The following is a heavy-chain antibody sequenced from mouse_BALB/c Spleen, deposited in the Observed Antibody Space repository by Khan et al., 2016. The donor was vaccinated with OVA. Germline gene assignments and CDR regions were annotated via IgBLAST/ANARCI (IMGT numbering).Heavy chain of an antibody. CDR2: IWGGGGT. CDR1: GFSLSRYN. V-gene: IGHV2-6-4*01. J-gene: IGHJ4*01. CDR3: ARAYYRYDGYYAMDY. D-gene: IGHD2-14*01. Sequence: QVQLKESGPGLVAPSQSLSITCTVSGFSLSRYNIHWVRQPPGKGLEWLGMIWGGGGTDYNSNLKSRLSISKDNSKSQVFLKMNSRQTDDSAMYYCARAYYRYDGYYAMDYWGQGTSVTVSS.